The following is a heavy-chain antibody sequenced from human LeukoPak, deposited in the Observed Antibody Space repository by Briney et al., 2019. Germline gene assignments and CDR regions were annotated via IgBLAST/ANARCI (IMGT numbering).Heavy chain of an antibody. V-gene: IGHV3-48*03. Sequence: PGGSLRLSCAASGFTFSDYEMNWVRQAPGKGLEWLSYIGGSGSPIHYTDSVKGRFTISRDNDANSLHLQMHSLRAEDSAVYYCARDGTPHYTTGWVFFDYWGQGTLVTVSS. J-gene: IGHJ4*02. D-gene: IGHD6-25*01. CDR3: ARDGTPHYTTGWVFFDY. CDR1: GFTFSDYE. CDR2: IGGSGSPI.